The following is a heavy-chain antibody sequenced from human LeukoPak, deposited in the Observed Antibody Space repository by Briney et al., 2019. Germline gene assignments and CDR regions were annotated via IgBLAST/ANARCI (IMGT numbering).Heavy chain of an antibody. D-gene: IGHD6-19*01. Sequence: GGSLRLSCAASGFTFSSYWMSWVRQAPGKGLEWVANIKQDGSEKYYVDSMKGRFTISRDNAKNSLYLQMNSLRAEDTAVYYCARGLSSGWSPDDAFDIWAKGQWSPSLQ. CDR3: ARGLSSGWSPDDAFDI. CDR1: GFTFSSYW. J-gene: IGHJ3*02. CDR2: IKQDGSEK. V-gene: IGHV3-7*03.